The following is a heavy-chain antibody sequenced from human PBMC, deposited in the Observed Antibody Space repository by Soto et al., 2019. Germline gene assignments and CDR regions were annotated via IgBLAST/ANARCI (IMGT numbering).Heavy chain of an antibody. CDR2: IKSKTDGGTT. Sequence: EVQLVESGGGLVKPGGSLRLSCAASGFTFNNAWMSWVRQAPGKGLEWVGRIKSKTDGGTTDYAAPVKGRFSISRDDSKNTLYLQMNSLKTEDTAVYYCTTVTYSSDGRDYWGQGTLVTVSS. V-gene: IGHV3-15*01. CDR1: GFTFNNAW. J-gene: IGHJ4*02. D-gene: IGHD2-15*01. CDR3: TTVTYSSDGRDY.